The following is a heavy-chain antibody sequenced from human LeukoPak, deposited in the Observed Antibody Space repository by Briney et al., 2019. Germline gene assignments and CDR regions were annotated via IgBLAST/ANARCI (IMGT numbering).Heavy chain of an antibody. D-gene: IGHD3-16*01. Sequence: SETLSLTCGVSGGSITNTNWWSWVRQPSGQGLEWIGEISLTGLTHYNPSLESRVTVSLDKSKNQLSLNLTSVTAADTAVYFCSRENGAFSPFGYWGQGIPVTVLS. V-gene: IGHV4-4*02. CDR3: SRENGAFSPFGY. CDR1: GGSITNTNW. CDR2: ISLTGLT. J-gene: IGHJ4*02.